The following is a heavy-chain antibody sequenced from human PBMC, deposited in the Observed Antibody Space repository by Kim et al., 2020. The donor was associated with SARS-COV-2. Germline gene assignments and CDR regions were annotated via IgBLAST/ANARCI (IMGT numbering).Heavy chain of an antibody. Sequence: SETLSLTCTVSGGSISSGGYYWSWIRQHPGKGLEWIGYIYYSGSTYYNPSLKSRVTISVDTSKNQFSLKLSSVTAADTAVYYCARDCGGDCNPGSYYYYGMDVWGQGTTVTVSS. D-gene: IGHD2-21*02. V-gene: IGHV4-31*03. CDR2: IYYSGST. J-gene: IGHJ6*02. CDR3: ARDCGGDCNPGSYYYYGMDV. CDR1: GGSISSGGYY.